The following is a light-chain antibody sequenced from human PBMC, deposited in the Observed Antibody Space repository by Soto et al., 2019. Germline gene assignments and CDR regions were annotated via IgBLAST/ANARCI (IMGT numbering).Light chain of an antibody. J-gene: IGKJ4*01. V-gene: IGKV3-20*01. CDR2: GAS. CDR1: QSVSSSN. CDR3: QQYGGSPPKLT. Sequence: EIVLTQSPGTLSLSPGERATLSCRASQSVSSSNLAWYQQKPGQAPRLLIYGASSRATGIPDRFTGSGSGTDFTLTISRLEPEDFAVYYCQQYGGSPPKLTFGGGTKVEIK.